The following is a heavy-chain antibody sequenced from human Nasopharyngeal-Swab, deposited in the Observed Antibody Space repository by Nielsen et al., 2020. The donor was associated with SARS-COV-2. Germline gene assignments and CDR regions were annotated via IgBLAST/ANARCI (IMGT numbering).Heavy chain of an antibody. D-gene: IGHD6-25*01. Sequence: SSPTLVKPTQTLTLTCTFSGFSLGATKTGLHWIRQPPAKAPEWLALLYLNAENRYSPSLRSSITITKDTSKNQVVLTMTNMDPSDKATYYCVRSSGWRLDSWGQGSLVTVSS. V-gene: IGHV2-5*01. J-gene: IGHJ4*02. CDR2: LYLNAEN. CDR3: VRSSGWRLDS. CDR1: GFSLGATKTG.